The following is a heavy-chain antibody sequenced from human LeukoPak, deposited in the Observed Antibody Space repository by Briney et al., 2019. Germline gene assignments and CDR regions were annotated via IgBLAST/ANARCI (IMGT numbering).Heavy chain of an antibody. CDR1: GGTFSRSA. J-gene: IGHJ4*02. CDR2: IIPVFGSA. V-gene: IGHV1-69*13. CDR3: AIWGGRGSPQWYGPLDY. D-gene: IGHD2-8*01. Sequence: SVKVSCKAFGGTFSRSALSWVRQAPGQGLEWMGGIIPVFGSANYAQKFQGRVTITADESTSTAYMELHRLRSEDTALYYCAIWGGRGSPQWYGPLDYWGQGTLVTVSS.